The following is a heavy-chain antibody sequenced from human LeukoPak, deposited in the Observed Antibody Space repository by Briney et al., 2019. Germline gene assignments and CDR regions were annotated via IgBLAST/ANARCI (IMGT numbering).Heavy chain of an antibody. J-gene: IGHJ4*02. D-gene: IGHD6-6*01. CDR1: GFTFTSSA. Sequence: SVKASCKASGFTFTSSAVQWVRQARGQRLEWIGWIVVGSGNTNYAQKFQERVTITRDMSTSTAYMELSSLRSEDTAVYYCARGGGGGIAVRPFDYWGQGTLVTVSS. CDR2: IVVGSGNT. CDR3: ARGGGGGIAVRPFDY. V-gene: IGHV1-58*01.